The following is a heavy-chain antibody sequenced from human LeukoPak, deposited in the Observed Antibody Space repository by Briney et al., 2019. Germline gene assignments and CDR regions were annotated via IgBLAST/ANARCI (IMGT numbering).Heavy chain of an antibody. V-gene: IGHV4-31*03. CDR2: IYYSGST. D-gene: IGHD2-8*02. CDR1: GGSISSGGYY. J-gene: IGHJ4*02. CDR3: AREVKSGGYDY. Sequence: PSETLSLTCTVSGGSISSGGYYWSWIRQHPGKGLEWIGYIYYSGSTYYNPSLKSRVTISVDTSKNQFSLKLGSVTAADTAVYYCAREVKSGGYDYWGQGTLSPSPQ.